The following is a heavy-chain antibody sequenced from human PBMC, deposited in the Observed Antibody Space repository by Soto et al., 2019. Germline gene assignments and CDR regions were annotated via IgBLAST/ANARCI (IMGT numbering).Heavy chain of an antibody. Sequence: ASVKVSCKASGYTFTSYAMHWVRQAPGQRLEWMGWINAGNGNTKYSRKFQGRVTITRDTSASTAYMELSSLRSEDTAVYYCAAIAAAGTRPSWFDPWGQRTLVTVSS. V-gene: IGHV1-3*01. CDR3: AAIAAAGTRPSWFDP. CDR2: INAGNGNT. J-gene: IGHJ5*02. CDR1: GYTFTSYA. D-gene: IGHD6-13*01.